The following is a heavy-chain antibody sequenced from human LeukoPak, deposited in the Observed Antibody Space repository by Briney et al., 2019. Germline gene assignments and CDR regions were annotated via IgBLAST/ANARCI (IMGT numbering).Heavy chain of an antibody. J-gene: IGHJ5*02. Sequence: SETLSLTCTVSGGSISSGGYYWSWIRQHPGKGLEWIGYIYYSGSTYYNPSLKSRVTISVDRSKNQFSLKLSSVTAADTAVYYCARVLVPSWFDPWGQGTLVTVSS. CDR2: IYYSGST. CDR3: ARVLVPSWFDP. V-gene: IGHV4-31*03. CDR1: GGSISSGGYY.